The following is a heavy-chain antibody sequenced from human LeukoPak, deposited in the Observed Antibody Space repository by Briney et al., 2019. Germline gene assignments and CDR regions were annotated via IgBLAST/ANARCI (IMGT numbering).Heavy chain of an antibody. CDR1: GGSFSGYY. CDR2: INHSGRA. J-gene: IGHJ4*02. CDR3: ARERKRKGYYGSGSYSDY. Sequence: SETLSLTSAVYGGSFSGYYWSWIRQPPGKGLEWIGEINHSGRANYNPSLKSRVTISVDTSKNQFSLKLSSVTAADTAVYYCARERKRKGYYGSGSYSDYWGQGTLVTVSS. D-gene: IGHD3-10*01. V-gene: IGHV4-34*01.